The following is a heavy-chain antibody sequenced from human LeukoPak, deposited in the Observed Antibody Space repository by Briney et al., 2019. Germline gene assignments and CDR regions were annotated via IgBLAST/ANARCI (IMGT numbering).Heavy chain of an antibody. D-gene: IGHD3-22*01. Sequence: ASVKVSCKASGYTFTSYGISWVRRAPGQGLEWMGWISAYNGNTNYAQKLQGGVTMTTDTSTSTAYMELRSLRSDDTAVYYCARSYYDSSGANFDYWGQGTLVTVSS. CDR3: ARSYYDSSGANFDY. CDR2: ISAYNGNT. J-gene: IGHJ4*02. V-gene: IGHV1-18*01. CDR1: GYTFTSYG.